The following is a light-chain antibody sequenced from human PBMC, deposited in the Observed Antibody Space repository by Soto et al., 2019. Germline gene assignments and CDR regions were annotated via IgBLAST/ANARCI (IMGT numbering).Light chain of an antibody. Sequence: EIVMTQSPGTLSLSPGERATLSCRASQSVSNNYLAWYQQKPGQAPRLLIYGASNRATGIPARFSGSGSGTDFTLTISSLQPDDFATYYCQQYNSYSLTFGGGTKVDIK. V-gene: IGKV3D-15*01. CDR3: QQYNSYSLT. CDR2: GAS. CDR1: QSVSNN. J-gene: IGKJ4*01.